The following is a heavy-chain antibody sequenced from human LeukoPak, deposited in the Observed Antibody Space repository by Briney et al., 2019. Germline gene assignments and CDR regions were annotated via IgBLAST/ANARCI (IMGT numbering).Heavy chain of an antibody. J-gene: IGHJ6*03. Sequence: GGSQRLSCAASGFTFSSYAMHWVRQAPGKGLEWVAVISYDGSNKYYADSVKGRFTISRDNSKNTLYLQMNSLRAEDTAVYYCARSSYYDFWSGYSLYMDVWGKGTTVTVSS. CDR3: ARSSYYDFWSGYSLYMDV. CDR2: ISYDGSNK. D-gene: IGHD3-3*01. CDR1: GFTFSSYA. V-gene: IGHV3-30*01.